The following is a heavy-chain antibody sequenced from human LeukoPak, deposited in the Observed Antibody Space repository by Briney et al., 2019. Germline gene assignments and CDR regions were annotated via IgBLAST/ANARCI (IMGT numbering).Heavy chain of an antibody. CDR3: TRQSGVYYYGMDV. CDR1: GFTFSGSA. D-gene: IGHD5-12*01. Sequence: PGGSLKLSCAASGFTFSGSAMHWVRQASGKGLEWVGRIRSKANSYATAYAASVKGRFTISRDDSKNTAYLQMNSLKTEDTAVYYCTRQSGVYYYGMDVWGQGTTVTVSS. CDR2: IRSKANSYAT. V-gene: IGHV3-73*01. J-gene: IGHJ6*02.